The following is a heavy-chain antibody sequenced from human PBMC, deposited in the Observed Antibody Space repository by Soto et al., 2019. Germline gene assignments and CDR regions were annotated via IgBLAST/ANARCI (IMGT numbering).Heavy chain of an antibody. CDR2: ISVSVGST. Sequence: GGSLRLSCAASGFTFSSYAMSWVRQAPGKGLEWVSVISVSVGSTYYADSVKGRFTISRDFSKNTLFLQMNSLRAEDTAVYYCAKDRGQLVRRYYFDYWGQGTLVTVSS. J-gene: IGHJ4*02. D-gene: IGHD6-6*01. CDR3: AKDRGQLVRRYYFDY. V-gene: IGHV3-23*01. CDR1: GFTFSSYA.